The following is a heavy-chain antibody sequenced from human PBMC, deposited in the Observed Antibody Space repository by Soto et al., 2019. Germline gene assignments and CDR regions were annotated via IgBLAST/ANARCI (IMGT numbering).Heavy chain of an antibody. V-gene: IGHV6-1*01. CDR1: VVTVYSNSAA. J-gene: IGHJ4*02. CDR3: ARGDEGFEY. Sequence: QTLYRTRASSVVTVYSNSAAWNCIRQSPSRGLEWLGRTYYRSKWFNNYALSVKSRITINPDTSKNQFSLQLNSVTPEDKAVYYCARGDEGFEYWGQGTLVTVSS. CDR2: TYYRSKWFN. D-gene: IGHD3-16*01.